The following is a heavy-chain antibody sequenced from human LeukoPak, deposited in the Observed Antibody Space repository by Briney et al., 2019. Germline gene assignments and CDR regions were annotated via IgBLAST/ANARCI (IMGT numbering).Heavy chain of an antibody. Sequence: GESLKISCKGSGYSFTSYWIGWVRQMPGKGVEWMGIIYPGDSDTRYSPSFQGQVTISADKSISTAYLQWSGLKASDTAMYYCARGDWNYEYWFDPWGQGTLVTVSS. J-gene: IGHJ5*02. D-gene: IGHD1-7*01. CDR2: IYPGDSDT. CDR3: ARGDWNYEYWFDP. CDR1: GYSFTSYW. V-gene: IGHV5-51*01.